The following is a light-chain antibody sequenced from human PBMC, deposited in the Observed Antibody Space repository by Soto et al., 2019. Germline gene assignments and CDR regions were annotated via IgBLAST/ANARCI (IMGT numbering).Light chain of an antibody. CDR3: CSYAGSSTLDV. Sequence: QSALTQPASVSESPGQSITISCTGTSSDVGSYNLVSWYQQHPGKAPKLMIYEGSKRPSGVSNRFSGSKSGNTASLTISGLQAEDEADYYCCSYAGSSTLDVFGTGTQLTVL. CDR2: EGS. J-gene: IGLJ7*01. V-gene: IGLV2-23*01. CDR1: SSDVGSYNL.